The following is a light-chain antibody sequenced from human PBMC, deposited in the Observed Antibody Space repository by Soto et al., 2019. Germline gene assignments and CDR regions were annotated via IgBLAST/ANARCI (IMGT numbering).Light chain of an antibody. Sequence: EIVLTQSPGTLSLSPGVRATLSCRASQTVRSSYLAWYQQKPGQAPRLLIYNASNRVTGIPDRFSGSGSGTDFTLTISRLEPEDFAVYYCQQYGGSPGTFGQGTKVDIK. CDR2: NAS. CDR1: QTVRSSY. CDR3: QQYGGSPGT. J-gene: IGKJ1*01. V-gene: IGKV3-20*01.